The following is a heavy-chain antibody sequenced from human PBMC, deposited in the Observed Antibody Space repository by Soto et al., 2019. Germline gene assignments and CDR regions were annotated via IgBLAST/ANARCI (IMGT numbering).Heavy chain of an antibody. J-gene: IGHJ6*01. Sequence: QVQLQESGPGLVKPSETLSLSCTVSGGSISSYYWSWIRQPPGKGMEWIGYVHHSWGSTYNPSLRSRFAISLDASMSQFSLKLTSVTATGPAVYYCARQGFGALPGLVDVWGQGTTVTVSS. V-gene: IGHV4-59*08. D-gene: IGHD3-10*01. CDR2: VHHSWGS. CDR3: ARQGFGALPGLVDV. CDR1: GGSISSYY.